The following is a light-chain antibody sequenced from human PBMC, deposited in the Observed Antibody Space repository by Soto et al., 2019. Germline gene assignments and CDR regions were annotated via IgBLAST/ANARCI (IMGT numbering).Light chain of an antibody. CDR1: SSDDGSYNL. V-gene: IGLV2-23*01. CDR2: EGI. J-gene: IGLJ2*01. CDR3: CSYGGSDTYVL. Sequence: QSALTQPASVSGSPGQSITISCTGTSSDDGSYNLVSWYQQHPGKAPKLIIYEGIKRPSGVSNRFSGSKSDNTASLTISGLQAEDEADYYCCSYGGSDTYVLFGGGTKLTVL.